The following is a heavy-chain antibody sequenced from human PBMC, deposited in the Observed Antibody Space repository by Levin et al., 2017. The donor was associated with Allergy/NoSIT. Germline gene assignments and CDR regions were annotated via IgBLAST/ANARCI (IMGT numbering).Heavy chain of an antibody. CDR3: ARGGVVVVPAARVYYYGMDV. CDR2: INSDGSST. Sequence: GGSLRLSCAASGFTFSSYWMHWVRQAPGKGLVWVSRINSDGSSTSYADSVKGRFTISRDNAKNTLYLQMNSLRAEDTAVYYCARGGVVVVPAARVYYYGMDVWGQGTTVTVSS. CDR1: GFTFSSYW. D-gene: IGHD2-2*01. V-gene: IGHV3-74*01. J-gene: IGHJ6*02.